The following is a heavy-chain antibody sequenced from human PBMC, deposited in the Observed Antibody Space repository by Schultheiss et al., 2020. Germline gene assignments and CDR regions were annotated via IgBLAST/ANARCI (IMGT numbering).Heavy chain of an antibody. CDR3: TTGRTWEHTDDY. J-gene: IGHJ4*02. Sequence: GGSLRLSCAASGFTFSNAWMSWVRQAPGKGLEWVGRIRSKTDGETTDYVALVQGRFTISRDDSKNTLFLQMNSLKTEDTAVYYCTTGRTWEHTDDYWGQGTLVNGYS. D-gene: IGHD1/OR15-1a*01. V-gene: IGHV3-15*01. CDR2: IRSKTDGETT. CDR1: GFTFSNAW.